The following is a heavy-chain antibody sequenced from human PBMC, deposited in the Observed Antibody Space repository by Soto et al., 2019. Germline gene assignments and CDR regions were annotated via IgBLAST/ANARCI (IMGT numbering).Heavy chain of an antibody. CDR3: ARDSTGWRAVYDY. Sequence: GGSLRLSCTASGFTFSDYYMSWIRQTPGKGLEWVSYISSTGSYTNYAGSVKGRFTISRDNAKNSLYLQVNSLRAEDTAVYYCARDSTGWRAVYDYWGQGTLVTVSS. J-gene: IGHJ4*02. CDR1: GFTFSDYY. CDR2: ISSTGSYT. V-gene: IGHV3-11*05. D-gene: IGHD6-19*01.